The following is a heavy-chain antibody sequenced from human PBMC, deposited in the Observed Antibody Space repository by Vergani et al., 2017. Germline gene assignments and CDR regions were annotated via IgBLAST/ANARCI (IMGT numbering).Heavy chain of an antibody. V-gene: IGHV3-23*01. CDR3: ANMVRGNWFDP. Sequence: EVQLLESGGGLVQPGGSLRLSCAASGFTFSSYAMSWVRQAPGKVLEWVSAISGSGGSTYYADSVKGRFTISSDNSKNKLYLQMNSLRAEDTAVYYCANMVRGNWFDPWGQGTLVTVSS. CDR1: GFTFSSYA. D-gene: IGHD3-10*01. J-gene: IGHJ5*02. CDR2: ISGSGGST.